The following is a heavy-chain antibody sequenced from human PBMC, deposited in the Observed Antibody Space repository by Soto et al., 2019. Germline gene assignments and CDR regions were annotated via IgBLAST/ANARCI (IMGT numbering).Heavy chain of an antibody. J-gene: IGHJ4*02. CDR3: ARDLSSGSRVRTLDY. D-gene: IGHD3-10*01. CDR2: TYYRTKWYN. Sequence: SQTLSLTCAISGDSVPSSSVTWNWIRQSPSRDLEWLGRTYYRTKWYNDYAESVKSRITINPDTYKNQFSLHLNSVTPEFAAVYYCARDLSSGSRVRTLDYWGQGTLVTVSS. V-gene: IGHV6-1*01. CDR1: GDSVPSSSVT.